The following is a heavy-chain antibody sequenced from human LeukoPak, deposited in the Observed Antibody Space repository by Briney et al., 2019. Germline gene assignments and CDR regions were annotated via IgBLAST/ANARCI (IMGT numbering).Heavy chain of an antibody. CDR1: GYTFTSYG. CDR2: ISAYNGNT. J-gene: IGHJ4*02. Sequence: ASVKVSCKVSGYTFTSYGISWVRQAPGQGLEWMGWISAYNGNTNYAQKLQGRVTMTTDTSTSTAYMELRSLRSDDTAVYYCARGVRLLWFGELLYYFDYWGQGTLVTVSS. CDR3: ARGVRLLWFGELLYYFDY. V-gene: IGHV1-18*01. D-gene: IGHD3-10*01.